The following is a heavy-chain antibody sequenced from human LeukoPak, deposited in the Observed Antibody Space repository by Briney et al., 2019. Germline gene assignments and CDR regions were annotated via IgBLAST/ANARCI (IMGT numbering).Heavy chain of an antibody. D-gene: IGHD5-12*01. CDR2: LIASSGST. CDR1: GFSFSNSA. CDR3: AKGAYDYIEMGYFDY. V-gene: IGHV3-23*01. J-gene: IGHJ4*02. Sequence: QLGGSLRLSCAASGFSFSNSAMSWVRQAPGKGLEWVSLLIASSGSTFYADSVKGRFTISRGNSKNTLYLQMNSLRAEDTAVYYCAKGAYDYIEMGYFDYWGQGTLVTVSS.